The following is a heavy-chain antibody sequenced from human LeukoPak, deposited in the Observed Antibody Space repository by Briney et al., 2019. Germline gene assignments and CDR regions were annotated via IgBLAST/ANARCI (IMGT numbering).Heavy chain of an antibody. CDR2: IYYSGST. D-gene: IGHD3-10*01. Sequence: SETLSLTCTVSGGSISSYYWSWMRQPPGKGLEWIGYIYYSGSTNYNPSLKSRVTISVDTSKNQFSLKLSSVTAADTAVYYCARGDSGTENYYYYMDVWGKGTTVTVSS. J-gene: IGHJ6*03. V-gene: IGHV4-59*01. CDR1: GGSISSYY. CDR3: ARGDSGTENYYYYMDV.